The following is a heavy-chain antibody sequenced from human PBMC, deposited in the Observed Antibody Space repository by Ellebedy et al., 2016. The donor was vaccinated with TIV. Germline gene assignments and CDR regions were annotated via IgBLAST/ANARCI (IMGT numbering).Heavy chain of an antibody. J-gene: IGHJ2*01. D-gene: IGHD4-23*01. CDR3: ARGGAGGYWYFDL. V-gene: IGHV4-31*03. CDR2: IYYSGST. CDR1: GGSISSGGHY. Sequence: MPSETLSLTCTVSGGSISSGGHYCSWIRQHPGKGLEWIGYIYYSGSTNYKPSLKSRVTISVDTSKNKFSLKLNSVTAADTAVYYCARGGAGGYWYFDLWGRGTLVTVSS.